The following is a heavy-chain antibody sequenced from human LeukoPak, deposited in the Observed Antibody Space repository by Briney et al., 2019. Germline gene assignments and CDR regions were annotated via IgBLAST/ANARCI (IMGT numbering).Heavy chain of an antibody. CDR3: ARARDSSWDY. J-gene: IGHJ4*02. D-gene: IGHD6-13*01. Sequence: PGGSLRLACAASGFTFSSYWMSWVRRAPGKGLEWVANIKDDGSEKYYVDSVKGRFTISRDDAKNSLYLQMNSLRAEDTAVYYCARARDSSWDYWGQGTLVTVSS. CDR1: GFTFSSYW. V-gene: IGHV3-7*03. CDR2: IKDDGSEK.